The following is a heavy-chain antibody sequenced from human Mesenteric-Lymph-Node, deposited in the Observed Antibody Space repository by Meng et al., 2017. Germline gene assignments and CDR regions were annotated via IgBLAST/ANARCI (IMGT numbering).Heavy chain of an antibody. CDR2: VSNDERQT. CDR1: GFTFSSYA. V-gene: IGHV3-30*04. J-gene: IGHJ6*02. CDR3: ARVGEERWLQTYYYYYGMDV. D-gene: IGHD5-24*01. Sequence: GESLKISCVASGFTFSSYAMHWVRQAPGKGLEWVAVVSNDERQTYYADSVKGRLTISRDNSKDTLYLQMSSLRAEDTAVYYCARVGEERWLQTYYYYYGMDVWGQGTTVTVSS.